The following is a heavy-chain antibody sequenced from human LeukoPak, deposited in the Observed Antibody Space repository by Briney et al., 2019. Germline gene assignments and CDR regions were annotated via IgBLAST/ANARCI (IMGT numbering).Heavy chain of an antibody. CDR1: GGSFSGYY. CDR2: INHSGST. V-gene: IGHV4-34*01. D-gene: IGHD4-17*01. J-gene: IGHJ5*02. Sequence: PSETLSLTCAVYGGSFSGYYWSWIRQPPGKGLEWIGEINHSGSTNYNPSLKSRVTISVDTSKNQFSLKLSSVTAADTAVYYCARGGDPDYAGGWFDPWGQGTLVTVSS. CDR3: ARGGDPDYAGGWFDP.